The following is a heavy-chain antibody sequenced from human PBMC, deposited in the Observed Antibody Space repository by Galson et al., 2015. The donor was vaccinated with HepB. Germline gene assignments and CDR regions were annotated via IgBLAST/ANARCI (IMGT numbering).Heavy chain of an antibody. CDR2: ISYDGSNK. CDR3: ARDMVDTAMPYDY. D-gene: IGHD5-18*01. J-gene: IGHJ4*02. V-gene: IGHV3-30-3*01. CDR1: GFTFSSYA. Sequence: LRLSCAASGFTFSSYAMHWVRQAPGKGLEWVAVISYDGSNKYYADSVKGRFTISRDNSKNTLYLQMNSLRAEDTAVYYCARDMVDTAMPYDYWGQGTLVTVSS.